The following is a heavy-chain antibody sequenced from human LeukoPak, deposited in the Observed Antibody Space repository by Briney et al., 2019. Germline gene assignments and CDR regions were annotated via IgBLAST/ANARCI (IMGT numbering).Heavy chain of an antibody. V-gene: IGHV4-30-2*01. Sequence: PSETLSLTCTVSGGSISSGGYYWSWIRQPPGKGLEWIGYIYHSGSTYYNPSLKSRVTISVDTSKNQFSLKLSSVTAADTAVYYCARQRLGYDFWSGYSPRGAFDIWGQGTMVTVSS. CDR2: IYHSGST. CDR1: GGSISSGGYY. J-gene: IGHJ3*02. D-gene: IGHD3-3*01. CDR3: ARQRLGYDFWSGYSPRGAFDI.